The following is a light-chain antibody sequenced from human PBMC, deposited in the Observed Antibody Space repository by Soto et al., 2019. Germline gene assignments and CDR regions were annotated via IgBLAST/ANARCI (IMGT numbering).Light chain of an antibody. CDR2: GNS. CDR3: QSCDSSLSAYD. Sequence: HSVLTQPPSVSGVPGQRVTLSRTGSSPKIGAGFDVHWYQQLPGTAPKLLVYGNSNRPSGVPDRFSGSKSGTSASLAVTGLQAEDEADYYCQSCDSSLSAYDFGTGTKVTVL. CDR1: SPKIGAGFD. J-gene: IGLJ1*01. V-gene: IGLV1-40*01.